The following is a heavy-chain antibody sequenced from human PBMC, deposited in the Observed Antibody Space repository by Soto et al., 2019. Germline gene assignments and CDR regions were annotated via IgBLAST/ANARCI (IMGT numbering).Heavy chain of an antibody. J-gene: IGHJ4*02. CDR1: GFTLRSYT. D-gene: IGHD7-27*01. CDR2: ISSSSSYI. CDR3: ARGNSVRAPSGVFDY. V-gene: IGHV3-21*01. Sequence: EVQVVESGGGLVKPGGSLRLSCAASGFTLRSYTMNWVRQAPGKGLEWVSSISSSSSYIYYADSVKGRFTISRDNAKNSLYLQMSSLRGEDTAVYYCARGNSVRAPSGVFDYWGQGTLVTVSS.